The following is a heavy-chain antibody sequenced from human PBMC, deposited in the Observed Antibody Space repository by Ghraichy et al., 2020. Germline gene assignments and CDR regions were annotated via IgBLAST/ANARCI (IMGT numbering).Heavy chain of an antibody. J-gene: IGHJ3*02. CDR2: AYHSWNT. Sequence: SQTLSLTCTVSGDTIRSSYLSWIRQPPGKALELIGYAYHSWNTNYNPSLKGRVTMSVDTSKNQLSLKLSSVTAADTAVDYCARGYYDSAGYSNTFDIWGQGTMVTVSS. CDR3: ARGYYDSAGYSNTFDI. D-gene: IGHD3-22*01. V-gene: IGHV4-59*01. CDR1: GDTIRSSY.